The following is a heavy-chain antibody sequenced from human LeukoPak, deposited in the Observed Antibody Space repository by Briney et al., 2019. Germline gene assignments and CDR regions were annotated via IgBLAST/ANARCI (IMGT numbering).Heavy chain of an antibody. CDR2: ISGSGGST. CDR3: ARSFAY. V-gene: IGHV3-23*01. CDR1: GFTFSSYG. Sequence: GGSLRLSCAASGFTFSSYGMSWVRQAPGKGLEWVSAISGSGGSTYNADSVKGRFTIPRDNAKNSLYLQMNSLRAEDTAVYYCARSFAYWGQGTLVTVSS. J-gene: IGHJ4*02.